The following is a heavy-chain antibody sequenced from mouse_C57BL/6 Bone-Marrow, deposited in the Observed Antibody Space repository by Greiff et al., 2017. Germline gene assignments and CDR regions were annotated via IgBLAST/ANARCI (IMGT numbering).Heavy chain of an antibody. CDR1: GYTFTSYW. D-gene: IGHD2-4*01. CDR2: IYPGNSDT. V-gene: IGHV1-5*01. CDR3: TPYDYDDVDY. J-gene: IGHJ2*01. Sequence: EVHLVESGTVLARPGASVKMSCKTSGYTFTSYWMHWVKQRPRQGLEWIGAIYPGNSDTSYNQKFKGKAKLTAVTSASTAYMELSSLTNEDSAVYYCTPYDYDDVDYWGQGTTLTVSS.